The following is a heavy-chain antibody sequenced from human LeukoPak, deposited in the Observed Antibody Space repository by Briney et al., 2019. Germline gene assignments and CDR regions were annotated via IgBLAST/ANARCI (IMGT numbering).Heavy chain of an antibody. J-gene: IGHJ5*02. D-gene: IGHD6-19*01. CDR1: GYTFTGYY. Sequence: ASVKVSCKASGYTFTGYYMHWVRQAPGQGHEWMGRINPNSGGTNYAQKFQGRVTMTRDTSISTAYMELSRLRSDDTAVYYCARGAVYSSGWYWFDPWGQGTLVTVSS. CDR2: INPNSGGT. CDR3: ARGAVYSSGWYWFDP. V-gene: IGHV1-2*06.